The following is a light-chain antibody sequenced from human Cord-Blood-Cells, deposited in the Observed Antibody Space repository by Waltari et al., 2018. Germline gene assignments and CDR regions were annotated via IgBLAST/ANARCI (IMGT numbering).Light chain of an antibody. CDR3: QQYGSSPKT. CDR2: GAS. V-gene: IGKV3-20*01. CDR1: QSVSSSY. Sequence: EIVLTQSPGTLSLSPGERATLSCRASQSVSSSYLAWYQQKPGQAPTLLLYGASSRATGIPDRFSGSGSGTDFTLTISRLEPEDFAVYYCQQYGSSPKTFGQGTKVEIK. J-gene: IGKJ1*01.